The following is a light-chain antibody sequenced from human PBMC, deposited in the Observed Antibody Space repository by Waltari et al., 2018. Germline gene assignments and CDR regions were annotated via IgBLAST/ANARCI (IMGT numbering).Light chain of an antibody. V-gene: IGLV2-23*01. J-gene: IGLJ3*02. CDR2: EAS. CDR1: SRDVGPYNL. Sequence: QSALTQPASVSGSPGQSISISCIGTSRDVGPYNLVSWYQHHPGKAPKPIVFEASKRPSGVFHSFAGSKAANTASLIISGLQAEDEADYYCCSYAGSGSWVFGGGTKVTVI. CDR3: CSYAGSGSWV.